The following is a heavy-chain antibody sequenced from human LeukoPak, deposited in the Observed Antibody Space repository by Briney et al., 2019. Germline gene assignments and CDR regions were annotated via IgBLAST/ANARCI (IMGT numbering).Heavy chain of an antibody. V-gene: IGHV4-39*07. CDR2: IYYSGST. CDR3: AREGGGFDY. D-gene: IGHD2-15*01. Sequence: SETLSLTCTVSGCSISSSSYYWGWIRQPPGKGLEWIGSIYYSGSTYYNPSLKSRVTISVDTSKNQFSLKLSSVTAADTAVYYCAREGGGFDYWGKRTLVTVSS. CDR1: GCSISSSSYY. J-gene: IGHJ4*02.